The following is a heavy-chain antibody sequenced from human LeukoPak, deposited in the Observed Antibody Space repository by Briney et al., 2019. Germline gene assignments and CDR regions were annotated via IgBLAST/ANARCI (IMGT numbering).Heavy chain of an antibody. CDR3: ARYDFWSGYYSDWFDP. D-gene: IGHD3-3*01. J-gene: IGHJ5*02. CDR1: GYTFTSYA. CDR2: INTNTGNP. Sequence: ASVKVSCKASGYTFTSYAMNWVRQAPGQGLEWMGWINTNTGNPTYAQGFTGRFVFSLDTSVSTAYLQISSLKAEDTAVYYCARYDFWSGYYSDWFDPWGQGTLVTVSS. V-gene: IGHV7-4-1*02.